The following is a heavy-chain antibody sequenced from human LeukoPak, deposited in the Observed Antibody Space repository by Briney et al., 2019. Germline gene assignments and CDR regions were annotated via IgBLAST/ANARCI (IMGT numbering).Heavy chain of an antibody. CDR2: VYPGDSDT. J-gene: IGHJ1*01. CDR3: ARVGIIFIRGVRRGKYFQN. V-gene: IGHV5-51*01. CDR1: GYTFTSYW. D-gene: IGHD3-10*01. Sequence: GESLKISCKGSGYTFTSYWIAWVRQMPGKGLEWMGMVYPGDSDTRYSPSFQGQVTISADKSISTAYLQWSGLKASDTALYYCARVGIIFIRGVRRGKYFQNWGQGTLVTVSS.